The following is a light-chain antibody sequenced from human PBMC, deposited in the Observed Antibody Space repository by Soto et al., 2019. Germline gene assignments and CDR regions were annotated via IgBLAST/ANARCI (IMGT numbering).Light chain of an antibody. CDR3: QQYNNWPQT. CDR2: GVS. Sequence: EILMTQSPATLSVSPGERATLSCRASQSVSSNLAWYQQKPGQAPRLLIYGVSTRATDIPARFSGSGSGTEFTLTISSLQSEDFAVYYCQQYNNWPQTFGQGTKVDIK. V-gene: IGKV3-15*01. J-gene: IGKJ1*01. CDR1: QSVSSN.